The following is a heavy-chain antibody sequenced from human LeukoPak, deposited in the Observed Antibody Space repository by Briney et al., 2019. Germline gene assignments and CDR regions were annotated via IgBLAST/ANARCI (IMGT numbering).Heavy chain of an antibody. V-gene: IGHV4-59*08. Sequence: SETLSLTCTVSGGSISSYYWSWIRQPPGKGLEWIGCIYYSGSTNYNPSLKSRVTISVDTSKNQFSLKLSSVTAADTAVYYCARQRVDIVATKVLDIWGQGTMVTVSS. CDR1: GGSISSYY. J-gene: IGHJ3*02. CDR3: ARQRVDIVATKVLDI. D-gene: IGHD5-12*01. CDR2: IYYSGST.